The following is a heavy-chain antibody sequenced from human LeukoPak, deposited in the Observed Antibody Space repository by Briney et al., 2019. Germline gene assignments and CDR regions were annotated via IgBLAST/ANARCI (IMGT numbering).Heavy chain of an antibody. CDR1: GGSISSYY. D-gene: IGHD6-13*01. Sequence: SETLSLTCTVSGGSISSYYWSWIRQPPGKGLEWIGYIYYSGSTNYNPSLKSRVTISVDTSKNQFSLKLSSVTAADTAVYYCARDTGMSAAADYWGQGTLVTVSS. V-gene: IGHV4-59*12. CDR3: ARDTGMSAAADY. J-gene: IGHJ4*02. CDR2: IYYSGST.